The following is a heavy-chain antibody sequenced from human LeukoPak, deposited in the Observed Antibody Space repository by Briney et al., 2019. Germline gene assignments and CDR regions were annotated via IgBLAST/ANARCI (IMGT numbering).Heavy chain of an antibody. CDR1: GSSISSNYY. Sequence: PTETLSLTRTVSGSSISSNYYWGWIRQPPGKGLEWIGSIYHSGSTYYNPSLKSRVTISVDTSKNHFSLKLTSMTAADTAVYYCDVGILRGPDYWGQGTLVTVSS. V-gene: IGHV4-38-2*02. CDR2: IYHSGST. J-gene: IGHJ4*02. CDR3: DVGILRGPDY. D-gene: IGHD1-26*01.